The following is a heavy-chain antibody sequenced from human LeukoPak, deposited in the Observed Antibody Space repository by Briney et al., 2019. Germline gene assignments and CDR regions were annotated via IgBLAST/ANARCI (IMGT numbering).Heavy chain of an antibody. CDR3: ARGGGGYSYGYLGILFDY. CDR1: GGSISSGGYY. CDR2: IYYSGST. D-gene: IGHD5-18*01. V-gene: IGHV4-31*03. Sequence: SETLSLTCTVSGGSISSGGYYWSWIRQHPGKGLEWIGYIYYSGSTYYNPSLKSRVTISVDTSKNQLSLKLCSVTAADTAVYYCARGGGGYSYGYLGILFDYWGQGTLVTVSS. J-gene: IGHJ4*02.